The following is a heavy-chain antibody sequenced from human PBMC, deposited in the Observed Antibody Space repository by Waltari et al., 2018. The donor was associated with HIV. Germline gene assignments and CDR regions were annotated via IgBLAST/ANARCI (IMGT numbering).Heavy chain of an antibody. Sequence: QVQLQESGPGLVKPSQTLSLTCTVSGGSISSGGYYWSWIRQHPGKGLEWIGYIYYSGSTYYNPSLKSRVTISVDTSKNQFSLKLSSVTAADTAVYYCARAGLWGIYYYDSSGYYFDYWGQGTLVTVSS. CDR1: GGSISSGGYY. D-gene: IGHD3-22*01. V-gene: IGHV4-31*03. J-gene: IGHJ4*02. CDR2: IYYSGST. CDR3: ARAGLWGIYYYDSSGYYFDY.